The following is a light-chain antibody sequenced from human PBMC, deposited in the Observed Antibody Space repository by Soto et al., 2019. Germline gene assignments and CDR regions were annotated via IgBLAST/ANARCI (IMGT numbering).Light chain of an antibody. J-gene: IGLJ3*02. V-gene: IGLV1-44*01. CDR1: SSNIGRNS. CDR2: TNN. Sequence: QSVLTQPPSASGTPGQRVSISCSGGSSNIGRNSVSWYQNLPGTAPKLLIYTNNQRPSGVAARFSGSKSGTSASLAISGLQSEDEADYYCAAWDDSLTGWVFGGGTKLTVL. CDR3: AAWDDSLTGWV.